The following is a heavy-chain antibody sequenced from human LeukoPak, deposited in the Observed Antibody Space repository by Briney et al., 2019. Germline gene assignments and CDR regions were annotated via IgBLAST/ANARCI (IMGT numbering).Heavy chain of an antibody. CDR3: AKDRVGRADAFDI. J-gene: IGHJ3*02. CDR2: INPSGANT. CDR1: GFTFSTYT. V-gene: IGHV3-23*01. Sequence: GGPLRLSCAASGFTFSTYTIIWVRQAPGKGLEWVSLINPSGANTYYADSVKGRFTISRDNSKNMLYLQINSLRAEDTAVYYCAKDRVGRADAFDIRGQGTMVTVSS. D-gene: IGHD2-2*01.